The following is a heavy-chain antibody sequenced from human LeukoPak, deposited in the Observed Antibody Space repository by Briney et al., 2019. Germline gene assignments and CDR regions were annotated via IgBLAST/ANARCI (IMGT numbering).Heavy chain of an antibody. D-gene: IGHD2-8*01. CDR3: ATTWGRGCTNGVCRTDY. Sequence: PAETLSLTCTVSGYSISSGYYWGWIRQPPGKGLEWIGSIYHSGSTYYNPSLKSRVTISVDTSKNQFSLKLSSVTAADTAVYYCATTWGRGCTNGVCRTDYWGQGTLVTVSS. CDR1: GYSISSGYY. J-gene: IGHJ4*02. V-gene: IGHV4-38-2*02. CDR2: IYHSGST.